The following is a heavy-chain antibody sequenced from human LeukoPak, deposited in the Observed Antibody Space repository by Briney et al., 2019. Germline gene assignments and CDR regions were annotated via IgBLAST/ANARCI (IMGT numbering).Heavy chain of an antibody. CDR2: IYASGST. V-gene: IGHV4-4*07. CDR1: GGPISSYY. Sequence: TPSETLSLTCTVSGGPISSYYWNWIRQPAGKGLEWIGRIYASGSTNYNPSLKSRVTMSVDTSKNQFSLRLSSVATADTAVYYCARGVSPIWGQGTMVTVSS. D-gene: IGHD5/OR15-5a*01. J-gene: IGHJ3*02. CDR3: ARGVSPI.